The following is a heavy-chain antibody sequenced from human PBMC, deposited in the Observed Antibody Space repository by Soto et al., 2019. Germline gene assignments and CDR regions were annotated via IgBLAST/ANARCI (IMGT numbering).Heavy chain of an antibody. Sequence: AGGSLRLSCAASGFTFDSYWMTWVRQAPGKWLEWVAHIKQDGGQTYYVDSVKGRFTISRDNAKTSLYLQMNSLRAEDTSVYFCARGGNGYENWPPYYYYGMDVWGQGXTVTVYS. D-gene: IGHD5-12*01. CDR3: ARGGNGYENWPPYYYYGMDV. CDR1: GFTFDSYW. CDR2: IKQDGGQT. J-gene: IGHJ6*02. V-gene: IGHV3-7*01.